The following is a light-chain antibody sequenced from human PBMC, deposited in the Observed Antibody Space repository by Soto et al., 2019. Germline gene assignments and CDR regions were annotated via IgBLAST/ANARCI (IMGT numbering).Light chain of an antibody. J-gene: IGLJ2*01. Sequence: QSALTQPASVSGSPGQSITISCTGTSSDVGSYNFVSWYQQYPGKAPKLMIYADTVRPSGTSIRFSGSKSGHTSSLTISELQTEDEAEYSCCSYAGRSTWIFGGGTKLTVL. V-gene: IGLV2-23*01. CDR1: SSDVGSYNF. CDR3: CSYAGRSTWI. CDR2: ADT.